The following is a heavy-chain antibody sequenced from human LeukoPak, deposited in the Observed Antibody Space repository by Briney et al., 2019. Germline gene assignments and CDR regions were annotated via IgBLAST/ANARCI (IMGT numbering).Heavy chain of an antibody. CDR3: AKGADEYSVDY. Sequence: GGSLRLSCAASGFTFSSYGMHWVRQAPGKGLEWVAVISYDGSNKYYADSVKGRFTLSRDNSKNTLYLQMNSLRAEDTAVYYWAKGADEYSVDYWGQGTLVTVSS. J-gene: IGHJ4*02. V-gene: IGHV3-30*18. CDR1: GFTFSSYG. CDR2: ISYDGSNK. D-gene: IGHD6-6*01.